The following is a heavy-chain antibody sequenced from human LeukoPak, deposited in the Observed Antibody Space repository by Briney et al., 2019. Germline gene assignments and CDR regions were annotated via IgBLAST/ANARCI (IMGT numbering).Heavy chain of an antibody. J-gene: IGHJ4*02. CDR1: GYTFTSYG. Sequence: ASVKVSCKASGYTFTSYGISWVRQAPGQGLEWMGWINAGNGNTKYSQKFQGRVTITRDTSASTAYMELSSLRSEDTAVYYCARDCSGGSCRIFDYWGQGTLVTVSS. V-gene: IGHV1-3*01. CDR2: INAGNGNT. CDR3: ARDCSGGSCRIFDY. D-gene: IGHD2-15*01.